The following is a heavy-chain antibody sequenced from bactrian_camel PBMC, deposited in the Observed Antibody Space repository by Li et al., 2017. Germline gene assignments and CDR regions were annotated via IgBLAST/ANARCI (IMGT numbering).Heavy chain of an antibody. D-gene: IGHD1*01. CDR3: AADFSRFCGLSLAAYHV. CDR1: GYTYNRNC. V-gene: IGHV3S1*01. J-gene: IGHJ4*01. CDR2: IATGSGNT. Sequence: VQLVESGGGSEQAGGSLRLSCTASGYTYNRNCMAWFRQAPGKEREGVARIATGSGNTYYADSVKGRFTISRDNANNTLYLQMNSLKPEDTAMYYCAADFSRFCGLSLAAYHVWGQGTQVTVS.